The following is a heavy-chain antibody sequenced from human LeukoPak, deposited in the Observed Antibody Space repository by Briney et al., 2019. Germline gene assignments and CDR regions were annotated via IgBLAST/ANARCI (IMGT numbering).Heavy chain of an antibody. V-gene: IGHV3-66*02. Sequence: GGSLRLSCAASGFTVSSNYMSWVRQAPGKGLEWVSVIYSGGSTYYADSVKGRFTISRDNSKNTLYLQMNSLRAEDTAVYYCARDISPDIPDGMDVWGKGTTVTVSS. D-gene: IGHD3-9*01. J-gene: IGHJ6*04. CDR1: GFTVSSNY. CDR2: IYSGGST. CDR3: ARDISPDIPDGMDV.